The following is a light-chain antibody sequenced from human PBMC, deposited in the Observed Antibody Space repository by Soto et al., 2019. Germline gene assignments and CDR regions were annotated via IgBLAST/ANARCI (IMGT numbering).Light chain of an antibody. J-gene: IGLJ1*01. CDR3: TSYPSSSTYV. CDR1: SSDIGGYNY. V-gene: IGLV2-14*01. CDR2: GVT. Sequence: QSVLTQPASVSESPGQSITISCAGTSSDIGGYNYVSWYQQHPDKAPKLMIYGVTNRPSGVSDRFSGSKSGNTASLTISGLQAEDEADYYCTSYPSSSTYVFGTGTKVTVL.